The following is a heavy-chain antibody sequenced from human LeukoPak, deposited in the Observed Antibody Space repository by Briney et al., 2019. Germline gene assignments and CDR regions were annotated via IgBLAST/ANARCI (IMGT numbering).Heavy chain of an antibody. Sequence: GASVKVSCKASGFTFTSSAVQWVRQARGQRLEWIGWIVVGSGNTNYAQKFQERVTITRDMSTSTAYMELSSLRSEDTAVYYCAAAYDIFTGYHRYYFGYWGQGTLVTVSS. CDR1: GFTFTSSA. CDR2: IVVGSGNT. J-gene: IGHJ4*02. V-gene: IGHV1-58*01. CDR3: AAAYDIFTGYHRYYFGY. D-gene: IGHD3-9*01.